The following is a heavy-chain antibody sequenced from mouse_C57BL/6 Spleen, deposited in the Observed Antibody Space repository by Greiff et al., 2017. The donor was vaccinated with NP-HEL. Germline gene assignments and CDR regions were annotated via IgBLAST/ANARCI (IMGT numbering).Heavy chain of an antibody. V-gene: IGHV1-53*01. CDR2: INPSNGGT. Sequence: QVQLQQSGTELVKPGASVKLSCKASGYTFTSYWMHWVKQRPGQGLEWIGNINPSNGGTNYNEKFKSKATLTVDKSSITAYMQLSSLTSEDSAVYYCASSGYYGSSSLFDYWGQGTTLTVSS. J-gene: IGHJ2*01. D-gene: IGHD1-1*01. CDR3: ASSGYYGSSSLFDY. CDR1: GYTFTSYW.